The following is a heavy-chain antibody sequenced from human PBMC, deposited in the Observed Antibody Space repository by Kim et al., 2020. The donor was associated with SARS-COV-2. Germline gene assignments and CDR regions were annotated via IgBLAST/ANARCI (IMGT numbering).Heavy chain of an antibody. CDR2: GDT. D-gene: IGHD6-13*01. V-gene: IGHV4-4*02. Sequence: GDTNYNPSLESRGTMTLDKSKRQFSLKVFSVTAADTAVYYCARFAQQLDLWGQGTLVTVSS. J-gene: IGHJ4*02. CDR3: ARFAQQLDL.